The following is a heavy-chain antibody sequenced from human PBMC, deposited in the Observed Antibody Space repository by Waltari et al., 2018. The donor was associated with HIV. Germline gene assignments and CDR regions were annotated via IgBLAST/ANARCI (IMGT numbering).Heavy chain of an antibody. CDR2: KNPNSGNT. V-gene: IGHV1-8*01. CDR3: ARGPGYSSSWYRADFDY. J-gene: IGHJ4*02. D-gene: IGHD6-13*01. Sequence: QVQLVQSGAEVKKPGASVKVSCKASGYTFTSYDINWVRQATGQGREWVGWKNPNSGNTGYAQKFQGRVTMTRNTSISTAYMELSSLRSEDTAVYYCARGPGYSSSWYRADFDYWGQGTLVTVSS. CDR1: GYTFTSYD.